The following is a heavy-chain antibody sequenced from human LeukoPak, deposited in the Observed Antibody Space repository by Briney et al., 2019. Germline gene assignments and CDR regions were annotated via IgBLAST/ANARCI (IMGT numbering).Heavy chain of an antibody. D-gene: IGHD3-22*01. J-gene: IGHJ4*02. CDR2: INPNSGGT. Sequence: ASVTVSCKASGYTFTGYYMHWARQAPGQGLEWMGWINPNSGGTNYAQKFQGRVTMTRDTSISTAYMELSRLRSDDTAVYYCATKGDYDKDFDYWGQGTMVAVSS. V-gene: IGHV1-2*02. CDR1: GYTFTGYY. CDR3: ATKGDYDKDFDY.